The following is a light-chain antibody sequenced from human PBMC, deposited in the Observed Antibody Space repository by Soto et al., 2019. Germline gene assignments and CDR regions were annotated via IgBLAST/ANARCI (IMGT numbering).Light chain of an antibody. CDR3: QQYNNWPLT. V-gene: IGKV3-15*01. Sequence: IVMTQSPAPLSVSPGERATLSCRASQSVNSNLAWYQQKPGQAPRLLIYGASTRATDIPASFSGSGSGTEFTLTISSLQSEDFAVYYCQQYNNWPLTFGGGTKVEIK. CDR1: QSVNSN. CDR2: GAS. J-gene: IGKJ4*01.